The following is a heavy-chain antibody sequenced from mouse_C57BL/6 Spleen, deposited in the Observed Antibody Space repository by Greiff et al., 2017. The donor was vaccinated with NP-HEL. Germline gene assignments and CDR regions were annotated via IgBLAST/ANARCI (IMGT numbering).Heavy chain of an antibody. CDR1: GYAFSSYW. CDR2: IYPGDGDT. V-gene: IGHV1-80*01. CDR3: ARKTTVAHFDY. D-gene: IGHD1-1*01. Sequence: QVQLKESGAELVKPGASVKISCKASGYAFSSYWMNWVKQRPGKGLEWIGQIYPGDGDTNYNGKFKGKATLTADKSSSTAYMQLSSLTSEDSAVYFCARKTTVAHFDYWGQGTTLTVSS. J-gene: IGHJ2*01.